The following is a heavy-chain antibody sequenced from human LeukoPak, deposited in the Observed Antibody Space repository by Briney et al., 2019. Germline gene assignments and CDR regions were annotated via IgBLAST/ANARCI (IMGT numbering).Heavy chain of an antibody. CDR2: IIPILGIA. V-gene: IGHV1-69*04. J-gene: IGHJ3*02. Sequence: ASVKVSCKASGGTFSSYAISWVRQAPGRGLEWMGRIIPILGIANYAQKFQGRVTITADKSTSTAYMELSSLRSEDTAVYYCARDQSKEMATNAFDIWGQGTMVTVSS. D-gene: IGHD5-24*01. CDR3: ARDQSKEMATNAFDI. CDR1: GGTFSSYA.